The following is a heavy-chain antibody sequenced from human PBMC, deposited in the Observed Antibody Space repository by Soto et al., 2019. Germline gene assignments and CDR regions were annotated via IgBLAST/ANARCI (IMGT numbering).Heavy chain of an antibody. CDR1: GFTFSSYS. V-gene: IGHV3-30-3*01. CDR3: AREVVTTQWYFDN. J-gene: IGHJ4*02. Sequence: VGSLRLSCATSGFTFSSYSMHWFRQAPGKGLEWVAVTSSNEGTKFYADSVKGRFTISRDNSKNTLYLHVNSLRVEDTAVYYCAREVVTTQWYFDNWGQGILVTVSS. D-gene: IGHD1-1*01. CDR2: TSSNEGTK.